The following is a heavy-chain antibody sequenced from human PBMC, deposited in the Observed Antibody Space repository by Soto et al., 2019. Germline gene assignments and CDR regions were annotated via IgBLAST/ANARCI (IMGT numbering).Heavy chain of an antibody. CDR1: GYSFPSYG. CDR3: ARDPGTYSGSYRY. D-gene: IGHD1-26*01. Sequence: QVQLVQSGAEVKKPGASVKVSCEASGYSFPSYGIGWVRQAPGQGLEWMGWISAYNGNTKYAQKVQDRVTMTTDTSTRTAYLELRSLRFDDTAVYYCARDPGTYSGSYRYWGQGTLVTVSS. J-gene: IGHJ4*02. V-gene: IGHV1-18*04. CDR2: ISAYNGNT.